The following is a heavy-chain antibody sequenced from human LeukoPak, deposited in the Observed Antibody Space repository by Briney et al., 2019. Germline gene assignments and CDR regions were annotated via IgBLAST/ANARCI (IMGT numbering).Heavy chain of an antibody. CDR3: ARDSSEFRSLIPH. CDR2: IIPIFGTA. J-gene: IGHJ1*01. D-gene: IGHD2-21*01. CDR1: GGTFSSYA. V-gene: IGHV1-69*13. Sequence: ASVKVSCKASGGTFSSYAISWVRQAPGQGLEWMGGIIPIFGTAKYAQKFQGRVTITADESTSTAYMELRSLRSEDTAVYYCARDSSEFRSLIPHWGQGTLVTVSS.